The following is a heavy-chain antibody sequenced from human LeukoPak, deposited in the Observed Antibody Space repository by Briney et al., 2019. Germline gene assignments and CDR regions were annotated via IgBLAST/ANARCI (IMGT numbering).Heavy chain of an antibody. CDR1: GDTISSLF. CDR2: IYGSRST. V-gene: IGHV4-4*07. D-gene: IGHD3-10*01. CDR3: ARDSGTTGEVKFDP. J-gene: IGHJ5*02. Sequence: SETLSLTCTVSGDTISSLFLSWIRQPAGKGLEWIGRIYGSRSTTYNPSLKSRVTMSVDTSKNQFSLKLTSVTAADTAVYYCARDSGTTGEVKFDPWGHGILVTVSS.